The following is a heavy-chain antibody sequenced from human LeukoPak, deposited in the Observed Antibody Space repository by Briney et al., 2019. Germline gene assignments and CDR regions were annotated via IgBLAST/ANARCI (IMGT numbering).Heavy chain of an antibody. CDR1: GYTFTGYY. Sequence: GASVKVSCKASGYTFTGYYTHWVRQAPGQGLEWMGWINPNSGGTNYAQKFQGRVTMTRGTSISTAYMELSRLRSDDTAVYYCARAGKRPTYYYDSSGYYYGYWGQGTLVTVSS. CDR3: ARAGKRPTYYYDSSGYYYGY. V-gene: IGHV1-2*02. D-gene: IGHD3-22*01. CDR2: INPNSGGT. J-gene: IGHJ4*02.